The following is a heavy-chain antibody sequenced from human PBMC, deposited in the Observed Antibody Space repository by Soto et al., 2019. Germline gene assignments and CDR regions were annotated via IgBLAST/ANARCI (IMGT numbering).Heavy chain of an antibody. J-gene: IGHJ6*02. Sequence: GGSLRLSCAASVFTFSSYSMNCVRDSPGKWLEWVSSISSSSSYIYYADSVKGRFTISRDNAKNSLYLQMNSLRAEDTAVYYCARDQNGISHYYYYGMDVWGQGTTVSVSS. V-gene: IGHV3-21*01. CDR2: ISSSSSYI. CDR3: ARDQNGISHYYYYGMDV. CDR1: VFTFSSYS. D-gene: IGHD2-15*01.